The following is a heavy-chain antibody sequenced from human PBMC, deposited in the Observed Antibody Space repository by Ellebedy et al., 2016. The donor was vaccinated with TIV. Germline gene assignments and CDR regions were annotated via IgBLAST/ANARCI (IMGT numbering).Heavy chain of an antibody. Sequence: MPSETLSLTCTVSGGSIRSYYWSWIRQPPGKGLEWIGSVYYSGNTSYEPSLKSRVTISVDTSKNQFSLKLSSVTAADTAVYYCARGVGSSWSYIVDYWGQGTLVTVSS. CDR2: VYYSGNT. V-gene: IGHV4-59*01. J-gene: IGHJ4*02. CDR1: GGSIRSYY. D-gene: IGHD6-13*01. CDR3: ARGVGSSWSYIVDY.